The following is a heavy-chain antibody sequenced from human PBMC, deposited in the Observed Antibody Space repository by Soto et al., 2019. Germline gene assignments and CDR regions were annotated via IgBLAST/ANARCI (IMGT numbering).Heavy chain of an antibody. J-gene: IGHJ4*02. CDR2: IYYSGST. Sequence: QLQLQESGPGLVKPSETLSLTCTVSGGSISSSSYYWGWIRQPPGKGLEWIGSIYYSGSTYYNPSLKSRVTRSVDTSKNQFSLKLSAVTAADTAVYYCARIPNYGSGSWLIDYWGQGTLVTVSS. V-gene: IGHV4-39*01. CDR3: ARIPNYGSGSWLIDY. CDR1: GGSISSSSYY. D-gene: IGHD3-10*01.